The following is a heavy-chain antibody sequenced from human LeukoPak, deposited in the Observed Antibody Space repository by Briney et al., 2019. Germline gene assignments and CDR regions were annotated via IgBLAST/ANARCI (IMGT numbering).Heavy chain of an antibody. CDR1: GFTFSSYS. CDR3: AELGITMIGGV. CDR2: ISTSSSTI. J-gene: IGHJ6*04. Sequence: GALRLSCAASGFTFSSYSMNWVRQAPGKGLEWVSYISTSSSTIYYADSVEGRFTISRDNAKNSLYLQMNSLRAEDTAVYYCAELGITMIGGVWGKGTTVTISS. V-gene: IGHV3-48*04. D-gene: IGHD3-10*02.